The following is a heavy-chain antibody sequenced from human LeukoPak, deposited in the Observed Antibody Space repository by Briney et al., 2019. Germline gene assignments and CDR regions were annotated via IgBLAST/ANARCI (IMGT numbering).Heavy chain of an antibody. CDR1: GFIFTDVW. CDR3: TTDLDY. J-gene: IGHJ4*02. Sequence: GGSLRLSCAGAGFIFTDVWMSWVRQAPGKGLEWVGRIKSKSDGGTIDYAAPVKSRITVSRDDTRKTLSLELYNLKTEGTGVYYCTTDLDYWGQGTLVTVSS. CDR2: IKSKSDGGTI. V-gene: IGHV3-15*01.